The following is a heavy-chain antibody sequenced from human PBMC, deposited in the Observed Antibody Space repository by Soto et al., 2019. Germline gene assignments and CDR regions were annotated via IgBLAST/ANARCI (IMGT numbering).Heavy chain of an antibody. CDR1: GYNFNTYG. CDR3: ARDRDYSHTDADIDY. V-gene: IGHV1-18*01. J-gene: IGHJ4*02. D-gene: IGHD3-16*01. CDR2: ISGYNGYT. Sequence: QVQLMQSGAEVRRPGPSMRISCTTSGYNFNTYGIIWVRQAPGQGLEWMGWISGYNGYTKYAQNFEDRVTLSTDPSTSTAFLELRNLRSGDTALYFCARDRDYSHTDADIDYWGQGTLVTVSS.